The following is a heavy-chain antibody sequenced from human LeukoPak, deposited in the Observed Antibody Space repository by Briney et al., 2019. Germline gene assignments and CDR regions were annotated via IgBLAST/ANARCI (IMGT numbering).Heavy chain of an antibody. CDR1: GFTFSGFW. D-gene: IGHD1-1*01. J-gene: IGHJ4*02. Sequence: PGGSLRLSCAASGFTFSGFWMHWVRQAPGKGLVWVSCISFDGSDATYADSVKGRFTISRDNAKNSLYLQMSSLSAEDTAVYYCTTGSQIREVAYWGQGTLVTVSS. CDR3: TTGSQIREVAY. V-gene: IGHV3-74*01. CDR2: ISFDGSDA.